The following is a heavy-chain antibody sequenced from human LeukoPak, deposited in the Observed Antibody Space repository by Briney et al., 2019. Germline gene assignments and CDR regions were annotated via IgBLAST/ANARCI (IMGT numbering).Heavy chain of an antibody. CDR3: ARGSPFLYEAYYHYYMDV. CDR2: IRNKTNNYAT. V-gene: IGHV3-73*01. D-gene: IGHD5/OR15-5a*01. CDR1: GFTFSDSA. J-gene: IGHJ6*03. Sequence: GGSLRLSCAASGFTFSDSAIHWVRQASGKGLEWVGRIRNKTNNYATAYVASVKGRFTISRDDSKNTSYLQMNSLKTEDTAVYYCARGSPFLYEAYYHYYMDVWGKGTPVTVSS.